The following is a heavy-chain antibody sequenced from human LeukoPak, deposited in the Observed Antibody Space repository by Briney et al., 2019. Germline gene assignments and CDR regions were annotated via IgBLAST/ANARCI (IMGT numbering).Heavy chain of an antibody. CDR1: GYTFTGYY. Sequence: ASVKVSCKASGYTFTGYYMHWVRQAPGQGLEWMGLINPSGGSTRYAQKFQGRVTMTRDMSTSTVYMELSSLRSEDTAVYYCARALPHRRLMDTTMEQHWFDPWGQGTLVTVSS. CDR2: INPSGGST. J-gene: IGHJ5*02. V-gene: IGHV1-46*01. D-gene: IGHD5-18*01. CDR3: ARALPHRRLMDTTMEQHWFDP.